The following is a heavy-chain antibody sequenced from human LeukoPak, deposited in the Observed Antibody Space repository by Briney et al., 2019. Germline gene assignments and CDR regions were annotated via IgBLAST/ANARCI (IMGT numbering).Heavy chain of an antibody. Sequence: GGSLRLSCAASGFTFSDYYMSWIRQAPGKGLEWVANIKEDESAKHQADSVKGRFTISRDNAQNSVYLQMSSLRGEDTAVYYCARDVGGSLDYWGQGTLVTVSS. CDR3: ARDVGGSLDY. V-gene: IGHV3-7*01. J-gene: IGHJ4*02. D-gene: IGHD1-26*01. CDR2: IKEDESAK. CDR1: GFTFSDYY.